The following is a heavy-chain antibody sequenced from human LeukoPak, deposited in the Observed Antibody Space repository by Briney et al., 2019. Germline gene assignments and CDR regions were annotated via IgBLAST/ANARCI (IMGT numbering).Heavy chain of an antibody. CDR3: ARHEYSGSYYGLSWFDP. V-gene: IGHV4-39*01. D-gene: IGHD1-26*01. Sequence: SETLSLTCTVSGGSISSSGYYWRWIRQPPGKGLERIASIYHSGSTYYNPSLKSRVTISVDTSKNQLSLKLSSLTAADTAVYYCARHEYSGSYYGLSWFDPWGQGTLVTVSS. CDR1: GGSISSSGYY. CDR2: IYHSGST. J-gene: IGHJ5*02.